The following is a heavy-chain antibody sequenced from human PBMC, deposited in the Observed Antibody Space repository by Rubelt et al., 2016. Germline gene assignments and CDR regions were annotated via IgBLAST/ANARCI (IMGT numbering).Heavy chain of an antibody. V-gene: IGHV3-21*01. Sequence: EVQLVESGGGLVKPGGSLRLSCAASGFTFSSYSMNWVRQAPGKGLEWVSSISSSSSYIYYADSVKGRFTSSRENSKNTLYLQMNSLRAEDTAVYYWASKIALGYWGQGALVTVSS. CDR2: ISSSSSYI. CDR3: ASKIALGY. CDR1: GFTFSSYS. D-gene: IGHD6-19*01. J-gene: IGHJ4*02.